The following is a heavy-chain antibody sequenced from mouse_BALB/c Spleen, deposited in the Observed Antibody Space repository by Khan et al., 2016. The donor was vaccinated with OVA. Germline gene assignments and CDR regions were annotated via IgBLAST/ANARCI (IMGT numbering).Heavy chain of an antibody. CDR2: INTYTGES. CDR3: ARPPYFSYTLDH. Sequence: QVQLKQSGPELKKPGETVKISCKASGYTFTNYGMNWVKQSPGKALKWMGWINTYTGESTYADDFKGRFAFSLETSASTAYLQINNLKNEDTATYFCARPPYFSYTLDHGGQGTSVTVSS. J-gene: IGHJ4*01. V-gene: IGHV9-3-1*01. CDR1: GYTFTNYG. D-gene: IGHD2-10*01.